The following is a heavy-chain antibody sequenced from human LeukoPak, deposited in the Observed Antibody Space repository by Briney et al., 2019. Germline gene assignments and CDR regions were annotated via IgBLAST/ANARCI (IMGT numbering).Heavy chain of an antibody. J-gene: IGHJ3*02. CDR2: INHSGST. Sequence: SETLSLTCAVYGGSFSGYYWSWIRQPPGKGLEWIGEINHSGSTNYNPSLKSRVTISVDTSKNQFSLKLSSVTAADTAVYYCARDPSNRSITMIPGAFDIWGQGTMVTVSS. D-gene: IGHD3-22*01. CDR1: GGSFSGYY. CDR3: ARDPSNRSITMIPGAFDI. V-gene: IGHV4-34*01.